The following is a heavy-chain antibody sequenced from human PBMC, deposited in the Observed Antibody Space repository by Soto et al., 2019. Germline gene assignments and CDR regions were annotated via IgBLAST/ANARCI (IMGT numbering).Heavy chain of an antibody. CDR2: IKSGGNT. Sequence: GGSLRLSCAASGFTVSTDWMYWVRQAPGKGLEWVSLIKSGGNTYYADSVEGRFTISRDNSKNTVYLQMNSLRAEDTAVYYCVRGNYYYGMDVWGKGTTVTVSS. CDR1: GFTVSTDW. CDR3: VRGNYYYGMDV. J-gene: IGHJ6*04. V-gene: IGHV3-66*01.